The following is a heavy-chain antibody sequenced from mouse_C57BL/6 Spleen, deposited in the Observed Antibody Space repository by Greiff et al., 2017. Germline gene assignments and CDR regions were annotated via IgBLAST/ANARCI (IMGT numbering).Heavy chain of an antibody. J-gene: IGHJ4*01. CDR2: INYDGSST. CDR3: ARELYDGYSYAMDY. V-gene: IGHV5-16*01. D-gene: IGHD2-3*01. CDR1: GFTFSDYY. Sequence: EVKLVESEGGLVQPGRSMKLSCTASGFTFSDYYMAWVRQVPEKGLEWVANINYDGSSTYYLDSLKSRFIISRDNAKNILYLQMSSLKSEDTATYYCARELYDGYSYAMDYWGQGTSVTVSS.